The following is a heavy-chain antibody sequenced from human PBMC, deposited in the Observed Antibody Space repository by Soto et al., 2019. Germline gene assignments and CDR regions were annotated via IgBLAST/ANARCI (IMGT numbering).Heavy chain of an antibody. D-gene: IGHD2-15*01. CDR2: ISGSGGST. V-gene: IGHV3-23*01. Sequence: GGSLRLSCAASGFTFSSYGMNWVRQAPGKGLEWVSAISGSGGSTYYADSVKGRFTISRDNSKNTLYLQMNSLRAEDTAVYYCAKDGSCSGGSCYSWFDPWGQGTLVTVSS. CDR1: GFTFSSYG. J-gene: IGHJ5*02. CDR3: AKDGSCSGGSCYSWFDP.